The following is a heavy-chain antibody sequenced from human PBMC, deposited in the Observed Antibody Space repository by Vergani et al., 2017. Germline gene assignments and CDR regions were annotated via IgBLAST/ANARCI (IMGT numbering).Heavy chain of an antibody. J-gene: IGHJ4*02. CDR3: ARDGHTMGYCSSTSCPVDY. CDR1: GCTFSSYA. CDR2: ISYDGSNK. Sequence: QVQLVESGGGVVQPGRSLRLSCAASGCTFSSYAMHWVRQAPGKGLEWGAVISYDGSNKYYADSVKGRFNISRDNSKNTLYLKMNSLRAEDTSVYYCARDGHTMGYCSSTSCPVDYWGQGTLVTVSS. V-gene: IGHV3-30-3*01. D-gene: IGHD2-2*01.